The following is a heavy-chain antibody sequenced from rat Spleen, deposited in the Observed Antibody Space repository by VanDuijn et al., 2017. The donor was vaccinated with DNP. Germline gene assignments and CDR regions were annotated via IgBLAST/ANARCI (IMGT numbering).Heavy chain of an antibody. Sequence: EVQLQESGPGLVKPSQSLSLTCSVTVYSITSNYWAWIRKFPGNKMEWMGYISYSGSTGYNPSLRSRISITRDTSKNQFFLQLNSVTTEDTATYYCARQDPLLLTLFANWGQGTLVTVSS. CDR2: ISYSGST. CDR3: ARQDPLLLTLFAN. D-gene: IGHD1-1*01. J-gene: IGHJ3*01. CDR1: VYSITSNY. V-gene: IGHV3-1*01.